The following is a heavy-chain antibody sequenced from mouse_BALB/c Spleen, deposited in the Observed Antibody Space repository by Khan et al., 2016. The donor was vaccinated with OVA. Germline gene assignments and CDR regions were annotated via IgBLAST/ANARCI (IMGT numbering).Heavy chain of an antibody. Sequence: QLKQSGPELVKPGASVKISCKASGYTFTDYNMHWVKQSHGKSLEWIGYIYPYNGGTGYNQKFKSKATLTVDNSSSTAYMELRSLTSEDSAVYYCARSGXYDYDRFAYWGQGTLVTVSA. CDR1: GYTFTDYN. CDR2: IYPYNGGT. D-gene: IGHD2-4*01. J-gene: IGHJ3*01. CDR3: ARSGXYDYDRFAY. V-gene: IGHV1S29*02.